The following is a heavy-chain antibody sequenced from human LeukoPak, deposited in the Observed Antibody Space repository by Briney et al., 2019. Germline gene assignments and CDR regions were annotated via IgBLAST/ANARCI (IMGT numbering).Heavy chain of an antibody. CDR3: ARIAYYYDSSGYQNTDY. J-gene: IGHJ4*02. CDR2: IIPIFGTA. D-gene: IGHD3-22*01. V-gene: IGHV1-69*13. Sequence: SVKVSCKASGGTFSSYAISWVRQAPGQGLEWMGGIIPIFGTANYAQKFQGRVTITADGSTSTAYMELSSLRSEDTAVYYCARIAYYYDSSGYQNTDYWGQGTLVTVSS. CDR1: GGTFSSYA.